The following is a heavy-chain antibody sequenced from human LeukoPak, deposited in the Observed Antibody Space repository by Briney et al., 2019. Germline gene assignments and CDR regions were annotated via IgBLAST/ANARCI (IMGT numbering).Heavy chain of an antibody. CDR3: ARGTYGSGNYYKVY. CDR2: IKQDGHER. J-gene: IGHJ4*02. CDR1: GFTFSSYW. D-gene: IGHD3-10*01. Sequence: PGGSLRLSCTASGFTFSSYWMSWVRQTPGKGLEWVANIKQDGHERFYVGSVKGRFAISRDNAKNSLYLQMNSLRAEDAAVYYCARGTYGSGNYYKVYWGQGTLVTVSS. V-gene: IGHV3-7*01.